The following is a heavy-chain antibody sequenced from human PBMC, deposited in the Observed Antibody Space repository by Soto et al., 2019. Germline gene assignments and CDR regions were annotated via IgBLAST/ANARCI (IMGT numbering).Heavy chain of an antibody. CDR2: INAGNGYT. D-gene: IGHD3-22*01. CDR3: ARADSSGYLIDY. CDR1: GYTFTTLA. Sequence: ASVKVSCKASGYTFTTLAMHWVRQAPGQRLEWMGYINAGNGYTNYAQKLQGRVTMTTDTSTSTAYMELRSLRSDDTAVYYCARADSSGYLIDYWGQGTLVTVSS. J-gene: IGHJ4*02. V-gene: IGHV1-3*01.